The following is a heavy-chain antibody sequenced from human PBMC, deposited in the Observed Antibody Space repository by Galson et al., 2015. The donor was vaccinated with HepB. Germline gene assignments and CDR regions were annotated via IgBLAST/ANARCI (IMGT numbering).Heavy chain of an antibody. CDR1: GYTFTNYW. J-gene: IGHJ4*02. CDR2: IDPTDSYT. CDR3: ARLQSSIAVAGDY. D-gene: IGHD6-19*01. V-gene: IGHV5-10-1*01. Sequence: QSGAEVKKPGESLTISCTASGYTFTNYWISWGRQMPGKGLEWMGRIDPTDSYTNYRPSFQGHVTISVDRSTSTAFLHWSSLQASDTAVYYCARLQSSIAVAGDYWGQGTLITVSS.